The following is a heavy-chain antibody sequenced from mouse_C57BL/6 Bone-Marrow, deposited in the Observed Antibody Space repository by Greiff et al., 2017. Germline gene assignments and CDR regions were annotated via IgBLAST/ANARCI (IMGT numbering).Heavy chain of an antibody. CDR3: ERGYRDAMDY. D-gene: IGHD5-1-1*01. CDR1: GFTFSDYG. CDR2: ISNLAFII. J-gene: IGHJ4*01. Sequence: EVKLMASGGGLVQPGGSLKLSCAASGFTFSDYGMAWVRQAPRKGPEWVAFISNLAFIIYYADKVTGRFTISRVNAKNTLYLEMCSLRSEDTAMYYCERGYRDAMDYWGQGTSVTVSS. V-gene: IGHV5-15*01.